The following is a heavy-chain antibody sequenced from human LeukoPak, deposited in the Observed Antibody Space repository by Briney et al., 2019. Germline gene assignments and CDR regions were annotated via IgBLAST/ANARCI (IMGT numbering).Heavy chain of an antibody. CDR3: ARDRGDRIRKSNWFDP. V-gene: IGHV1-69*01. Sequence: SVKVSCKASGGAFSSYAISWVRQAPGQGLEWMGGIIPIFGTANYAQKFQGRVTITADESTSTAYMELSSLRSEDTAVYYCARDRGDRIRKSNWFDPWGQGTLVTVSS. CDR2: IIPIFGTA. J-gene: IGHJ5*02. CDR1: GGAFSSYA.